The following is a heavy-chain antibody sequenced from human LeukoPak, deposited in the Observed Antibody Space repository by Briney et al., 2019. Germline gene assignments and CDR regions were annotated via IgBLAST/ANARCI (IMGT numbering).Heavy chain of an antibody. CDR1: GGTFSSYA. CDR2: FIPILGIA. D-gene: IGHD4-23*01. J-gene: IGHJ4*02. V-gene: IGHV1-69*04. Sequence: GASVKVSCKASGGTFSSYAISWVRQAPGQGLEWMGRFIPILGIANYAQKFQGRVTITADKSTSTAYMELSSLRSEDTAVYYCARDGTYGGSQFDYWGQGTLVTVSS. CDR3: ARDGTYGGSQFDY.